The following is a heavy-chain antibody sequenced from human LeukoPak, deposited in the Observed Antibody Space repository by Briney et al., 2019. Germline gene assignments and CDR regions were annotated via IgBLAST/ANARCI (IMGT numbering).Heavy chain of an antibody. D-gene: IGHD3-3*01. V-gene: IGHV1-2*06. J-gene: IGHJ5*02. CDR1: GYTFTGYY. CDR2: INPNSGGT. Sequence: ASVKVSCKASGYTFTGYYMHWVRQAPGQGLEWMGRINPNSGGTNYAQKFQGRVTMTRDTSISTAYMELSRLRSDDTAVYYCARDHAGGYDFSNWFDPWGQGTLVTVSS. CDR3: ARDHAGGYDFSNWFDP.